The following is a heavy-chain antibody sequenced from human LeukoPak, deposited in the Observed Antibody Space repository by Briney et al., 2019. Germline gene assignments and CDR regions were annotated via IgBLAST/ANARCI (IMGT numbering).Heavy chain of an antibody. J-gene: IGHJ4*02. CDR2: ISWNSGSI. V-gene: IGHV3-9*03. D-gene: IGHD3-22*01. Sequence: GGSLRLSCAASGFTFDDYAMHWVRQAPGKGLEWVSGISWNSGSIGYADSVKGRFTISRDNAKNSLYLQMNSLRAEDMALYYCAKGYYYDSSGYLDYWGQGTLVTVSS. CDR3: AKGYYYDSSGYLDY. CDR1: GFTFDDYA.